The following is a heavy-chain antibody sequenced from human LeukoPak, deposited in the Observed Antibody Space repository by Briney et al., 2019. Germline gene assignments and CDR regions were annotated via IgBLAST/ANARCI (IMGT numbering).Heavy chain of an antibody. Sequence: GGFLRLSCAASGFTFSSYAMSCVCQAPGKRLEWVSAVSGIGGSTYYSDSSRGRFTISRDNSRNTLYLQLDSLPSQARPLFYFAKFPRTTVVTPYHFRYGGRSPLVTVS. CDR2: VSGIGGST. D-gene: IGHD4-23*01. CDR3: AKFPRTTVVTPYHFRY. CDR1: GFTFSSYA. J-gene: IGHJ4*02. V-gene: IGHV3-23*01.